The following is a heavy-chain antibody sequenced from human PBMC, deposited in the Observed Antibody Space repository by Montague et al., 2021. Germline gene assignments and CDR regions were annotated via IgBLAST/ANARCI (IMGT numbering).Heavy chain of an antibody. V-gene: IGHV3-33*01. CDR3: VRGRPSWLDRGFDL. CDR2: IWFDGSNI. CDR1: GFTVTSYA. D-gene: IGHD6-19*01. Sequence: SLRLSCAASGFTVTSYAMHWVRQAPGKGLEWVALIWFDGSNIKYADSVKGRFTNSRDTPKNTLSLEMDSLTADDTAVYYCVRGRPSWLDRGFDLWGQGTLVTVSS. J-gene: IGHJ4*02.